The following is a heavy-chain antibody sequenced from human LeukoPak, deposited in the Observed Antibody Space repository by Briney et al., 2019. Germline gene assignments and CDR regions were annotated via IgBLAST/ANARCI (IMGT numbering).Heavy chain of an antibody. CDR1: GFTFSSYS. CDR2: ISSSSSYI. D-gene: IGHD6-6*01. CDR3: ARVFRALAARGLDY. J-gene: IGHJ4*02. V-gene: IGHV3-21*01. Sequence: PGGSLRLSCAASGFTFSSYSMNWVRQAPGKGLEWVSSISSSSSYIYYADSVKGRFTISRDNAKNSLYLQMNSLRAEDTAVYHCARVFRALAARGLDYWGQGTLVTVSS.